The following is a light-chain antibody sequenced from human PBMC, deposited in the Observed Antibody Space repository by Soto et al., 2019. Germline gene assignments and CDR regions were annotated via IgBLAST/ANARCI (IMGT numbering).Light chain of an antibody. CDR3: EQYNNWRT. Sequence: EIVMTQSPATLSVSPGERATLSCRASQSVSSNLAWYQQKPGQAPRLLIYDASTRATGIPARFRGSGSGTEFTLTISSLQSEDFAVYYCEQYNNWRTFGQGTEVEIK. V-gene: IGKV3-15*01. J-gene: IGKJ1*01. CDR1: QSVSSN. CDR2: DAS.